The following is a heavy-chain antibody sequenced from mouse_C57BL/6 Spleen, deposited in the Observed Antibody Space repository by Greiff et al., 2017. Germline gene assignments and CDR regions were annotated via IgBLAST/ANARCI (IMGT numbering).Heavy chain of an antibody. V-gene: IGHV7-3*01. CDR1: GFTFTDYY. Sequence: EVMLVESGGGLVQPGGSLSLSCAASGFTFTDYYMSWVRPPPGKALEWLGFIRNKANGYTTEYSASVKGRFTISRDNSQSILYLQMNALRADDRATYYCASYYSNYGGAMDYWGQGTSVTVSS. CDR3: ASYYSNYGGAMDY. CDR2: IRNKANGYTT. J-gene: IGHJ4*01. D-gene: IGHD2-5*01.